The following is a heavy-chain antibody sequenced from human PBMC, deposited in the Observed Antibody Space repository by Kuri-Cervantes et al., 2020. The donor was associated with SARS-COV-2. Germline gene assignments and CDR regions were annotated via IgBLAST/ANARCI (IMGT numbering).Heavy chain of an antibody. CDR2: IYYSGST. V-gene: IGHV4-59*12. Sequence: GSLRLSCTVSGGSISSYYWCWIRQPPGKGLEWIGYIYYSGSTNYNPSLKSRVTISVDTSKTQFSLKLSSVTAAATAVYYCARTYGSGTPPSYWGQGTLVTVSS. CDR3: ARTYGSGTPPSY. D-gene: IGHD3-10*01. J-gene: IGHJ4*02. CDR1: GGSISSYY.